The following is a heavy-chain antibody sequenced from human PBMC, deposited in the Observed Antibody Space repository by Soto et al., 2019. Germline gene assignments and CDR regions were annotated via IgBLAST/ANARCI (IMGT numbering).Heavy chain of an antibody. CDR1: GYSFTGYF. CDR3: ARANSGDDDEFDY. Sequence: QVPLVQSGAEVKKPGASVKVSCRASGYSFTGYFIHWVRQAPGQGLEWMGWINPKTGGKNYAQRFQGRVTMTRDTSVTTAYMEVYSLRSDDTAVYYCARANSGDDDEFDYWGQGTLVTVSS. CDR2: INPKTGGK. D-gene: IGHD5-12*01. J-gene: IGHJ4*02. V-gene: IGHV1-2*02.